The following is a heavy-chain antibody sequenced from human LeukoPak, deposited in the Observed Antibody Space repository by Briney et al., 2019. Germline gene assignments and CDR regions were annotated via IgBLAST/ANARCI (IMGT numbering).Heavy chain of an antibody. CDR2: IYYSGST. CDR1: GGSISSGGYY. V-gene: IGHV4-31*03. CDR3: ARGGTYYYDSSDYPPDSFDI. D-gene: IGHD3-22*01. Sequence: SETLSLTCTVSGGSISSGGYYWSWLRQHPGKGLEWIGYIYYSGSTYYNPSLKSRVTISVDTSKNQFSLKLSSVTAADTAVYYCARGGTYYYDSSDYPPDSFDIWGQGTMVTVSS. J-gene: IGHJ3*02.